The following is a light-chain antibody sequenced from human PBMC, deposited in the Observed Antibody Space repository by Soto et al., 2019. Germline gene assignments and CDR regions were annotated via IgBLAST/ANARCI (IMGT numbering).Light chain of an antibody. CDR1: GSDVGFYNY. J-gene: IGLJ1*01. V-gene: IGLV2-14*03. CDR3: SSYTGSSALYV. Sequence: QSALTQPASVSGSPGQSITISCTGTGSDVGFYNYVSWYQQHPGKAPKLMIYDVSNRPSGVSNRFSASKSGITASLTISGLRAEDEADYYCSSYTGSSALYVFGTGTKVTVL. CDR2: DVS.